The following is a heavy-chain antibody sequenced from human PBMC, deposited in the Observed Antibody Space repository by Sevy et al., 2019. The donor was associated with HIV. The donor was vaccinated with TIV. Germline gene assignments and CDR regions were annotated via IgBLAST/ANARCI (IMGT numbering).Heavy chain of an antibody. V-gene: IGHV1-18*01. J-gene: IGHJ4*02. D-gene: IGHD4-17*01. CDR1: GYSFTTYV. CDR3: ARDKNVNTDNYFDY. Sequence: ASVKVSCKASGYSFTTYVISWVRQAPGQGLEWMGWISGYNGKTNHAQKLQGRVTMNTDTSTSTAYLELRGLRSDDTAVYYCARDKNVNTDNYFDYWGQGTLVTVSS. CDR2: ISGYNGKT.